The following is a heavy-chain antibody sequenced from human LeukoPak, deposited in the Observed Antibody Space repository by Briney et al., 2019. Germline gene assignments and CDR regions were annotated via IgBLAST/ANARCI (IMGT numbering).Heavy chain of an antibody. D-gene: IGHD2-2*01. V-gene: IGHV4-4*07. J-gene: IGHJ4*02. Sequence: PSETLSLTCTVSGGSISGYYWSWIRQPAGKGLEWIGHIYSSGTTSYNPFLKSRVTMSVDTSKNQFSLRLTSVTAADTALFFCARQYCTSTTCYPHFDYWGQGTLVTVSS. CDR1: GGSISGYY. CDR2: IYSSGTT. CDR3: ARQYCTSTTCYPHFDY.